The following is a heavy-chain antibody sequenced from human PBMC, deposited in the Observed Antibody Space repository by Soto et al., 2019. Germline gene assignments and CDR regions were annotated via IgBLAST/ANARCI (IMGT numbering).Heavy chain of an antibody. J-gene: IGHJ6*02. Sequence: QVQLVQSGAEVKKPGSSVKVSCKASGGTFSSYAISWVRQAPGQGLEWMGGIIPISGTANYAQKFQGRVTSTADKSTSTAYMGLSSLRSEDTAVYYCVRSQGSSTSLEIYYYYYYGMDVWGQGTTVTVSS. CDR2: IIPISGTA. D-gene: IGHD2-2*01. CDR1: GGTFSSYA. CDR3: VRSQGSSTSLEIYYYYYYGMDV. V-gene: IGHV1-69*06.